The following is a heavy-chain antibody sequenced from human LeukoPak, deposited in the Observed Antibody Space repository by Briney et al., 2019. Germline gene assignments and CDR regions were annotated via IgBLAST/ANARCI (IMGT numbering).Heavy chain of an antibody. CDR1: GFTFSSYW. Sequence: QPGGSLRLSCTISGFTFSSYWMHWVRQAPGKGLVWVSRINLEGSSTYYADSVKGRFTISRDNSKNTLYLQMNSLRAEDTARYYCAKIEDWGRPSYFDSWGQGTLVTVSS. J-gene: IGHJ4*02. V-gene: IGHV3-74*01. D-gene: IGHD3-16*01. CDR2: INLEGSST. CDR3: AKIEDWGRPSYFDS.